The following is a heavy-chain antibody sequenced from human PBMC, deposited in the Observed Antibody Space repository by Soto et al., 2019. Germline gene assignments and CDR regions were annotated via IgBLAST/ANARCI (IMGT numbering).Heavy chain of an antibody. Sequence: GGSLRLSCAASGVTFSSYWMHWVRQAPGKGLVWVSRINGDGSSTSYADSVKGRFTISRDNAKNTVYLQMSSLRAEDTAVYYCARGYKLPQSRYYFYGMDVWGQGTTVTVSS. D-gene: IGHD1-1*01. CDR3: ARGYKLPQSRYYFYGMDV. CDR2: INGDGSST. CDR1: GVTFSSYW. J-gene: IGHJ6*02. V-gene: IGHV3-74*01.